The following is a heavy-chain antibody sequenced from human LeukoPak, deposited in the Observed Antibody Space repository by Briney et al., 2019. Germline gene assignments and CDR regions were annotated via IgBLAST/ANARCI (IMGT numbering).Heavy chain of an antibody. V-gene: IGHV3-23*01. D-gene: IGHD3-22*01. J-gene: IGHJ1*01. CDR2: ISGSGGST. CDR1: GFTFSSYA. CDR3: ARADDSRGHYPSGGH. Sequence: PGGSLRLSCAASGFTFSSYAMSWVRQAPGKGLEWVSAISGSGGSTYYADSVKGRFTISRDNSKNTLYLQMNSLRTEDTAVYYCARADDSRGHYPSGGHWGQGTLVTVSS.